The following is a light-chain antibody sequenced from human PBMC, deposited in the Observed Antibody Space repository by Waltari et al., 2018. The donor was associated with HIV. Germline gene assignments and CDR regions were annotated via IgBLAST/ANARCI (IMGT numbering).Light chain of an antibody. CDR3: GTWDSSLSAVL. J-gene: IGLJ2*01. V-gene: IGLV1-51*01. CDR2: DNK. CDR1: SSNIGNNY. Sequence: QSVLTQSPSVSAAPGQKVTISCSGSSSNIGNNYVSWYQQLPGTAPKLRIYDNKKRPSGIPDRFSGSKSGTSATLVITGLQTGDEADYYCGTWDSSLSAVLFGGGTKLTVL.